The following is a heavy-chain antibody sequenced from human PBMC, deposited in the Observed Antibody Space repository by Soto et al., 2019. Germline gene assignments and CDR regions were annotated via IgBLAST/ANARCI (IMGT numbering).Heavy chain of an antibody. CDR1: GFTFSRYG. D-gene: IGHD4-17*01. Sequence: QVQLVESGGGVVQPGRSLRLSCAASGFTFSRYGMHWVRQAPGKGLEWVAVIRYDGSKKYYADSVKGRFTISRDNSKNTLYLQMNSLRAEDTAVYYCAQNLYDYGGKRPLGIDGMDVWGQGTTVTVSS. CDR3: AQNLYDYGGKRPLGIDGMDV. V-gene: IGHV3-33*06. CDR2: IRYDGSKK. J-gene: IGHJ6*02.